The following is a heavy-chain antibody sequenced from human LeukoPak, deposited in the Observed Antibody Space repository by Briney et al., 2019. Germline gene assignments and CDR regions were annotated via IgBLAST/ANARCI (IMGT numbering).Heavy chain of an antibody. CDR1: GYAFTSYY. D-gene: IGHD2-15*01. CDR3: ARGLRIGYCSGGSCSLGY. CDR2: INPSGGST. V-gene: IGHV1-46*01. J-gene: IGHJ4*01. Sequence: ASGKVSCTASGYAFTSYYMHWVRQAPGQGLEWMGIINPSGGSTCYAQKFQGRVTLTRDTSTSTVYMELSSLRSEDTAVYYCARGLRIGYCSGGSCSLGYWGHGTLVTASS.